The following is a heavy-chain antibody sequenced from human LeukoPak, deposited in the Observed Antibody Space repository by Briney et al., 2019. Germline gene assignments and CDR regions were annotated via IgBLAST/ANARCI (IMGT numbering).Heavy chain of an antibody. CDR1: GFTFSSYS. Sequence: GGSLRLSCAASGFTFSSYSMNWVRQAPGKGLEWVSSISSSSSYIYYADSVKGRFTISRDNAKNSLYLQMNSLRAEDTAVYYCARDLRFGELFSYYYYMDVWGKGTTVTVSS. V-gene: IGHV3-21*01. CDR3: ARDLRFGELFSYYYYMDV. D-gene: IGHD3-10*01. J-gene: IGHJ6*03. CDR2: ISSSSSYI.